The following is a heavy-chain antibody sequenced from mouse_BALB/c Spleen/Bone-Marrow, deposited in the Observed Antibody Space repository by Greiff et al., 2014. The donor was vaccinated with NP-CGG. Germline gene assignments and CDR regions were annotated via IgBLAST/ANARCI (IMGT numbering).Heavy chain of an antibody. CDR1: GFNIKDTY. J-gene: IGHJ2*01. V-gene: IGHV14-3*02. CDR2: IDPANGNT. Sequence: VQLQQSGAELVKPGASVKLSCTASGFNIKDTYMHWVKQRPEQGLEWIGRIDPANGNTKYDPRFQGKATMTADTSSNTAYLQLSSLTSGDTAVYYCARYLCGYTATFDYWGQGTTLTVSS. CDR3: ARYLCGYTATFDY. D-gene: IGHD1-2*01.